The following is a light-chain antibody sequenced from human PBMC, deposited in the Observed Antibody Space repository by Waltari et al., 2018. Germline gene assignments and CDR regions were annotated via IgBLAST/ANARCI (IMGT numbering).Light chain of an antibody. CDR1: RIAVVSYNL. V-gene: IGLV2-23*02. J-gene: IGLJ1*01. CDR2: EVN. Sequence: QPALTQPASVSGSPGPSITLSFTVSRIAVVSYNLVSWFQQKPGKATKLIIYEVNKRPSGVSYRFSGSKSGNTASLTISGLQADDEADYYCCSYAGTSIYVFGSGTKVTV. CDR3: CSYAGTSIYV.